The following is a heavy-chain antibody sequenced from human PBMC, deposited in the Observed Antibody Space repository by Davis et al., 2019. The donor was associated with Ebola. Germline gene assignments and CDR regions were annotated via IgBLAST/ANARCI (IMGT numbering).Heavy chain of an antibody. CDR2: INPSGGTT. Sequence: AASVKVSCKASGYTLVSYHAHWVRQAPGQGLEWMGIINPSGGTTTYAQKFQGRVTMTRDTSTNTLYMELSSLTSGDTAVYYCVRDLRGWGDFDYWGQGTLVTVSS. CDR1: GYTLVSYH. V-gene: IGHV1-46*01. CDR3: VRDLRGWGDFDY. J-gene: IGHJ4*02. D-gene: IGHD3-10*01.